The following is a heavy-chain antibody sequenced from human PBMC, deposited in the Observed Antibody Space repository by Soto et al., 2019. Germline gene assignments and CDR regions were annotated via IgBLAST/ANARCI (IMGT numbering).Heavy chain of an antibody. Sequence: QVQLQESGPGLVKPSETLSLTCTVSGGSINSYYYSWFRQPPGKGLEWIGYIYYSGSTNYNPSLSSRVTISVDTSKNQFSLKLSSVTAADTAVYYCARGDLDTDAFDIWGQGTVVTVSS. CDR2: IYYSGST. CDR1: GGSINSYY. CDR3: ARGDLDTDAFDI. J-gene: IGHJ3*02. V-gene: IGHV4-59*01. D-gene: IGHD3-16*01.